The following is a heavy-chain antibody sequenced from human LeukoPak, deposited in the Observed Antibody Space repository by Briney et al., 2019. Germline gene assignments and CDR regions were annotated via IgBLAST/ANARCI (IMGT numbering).Heavy chain of an antibody. CDR3: AREYYYDSSGDDAFDI. D-gene: IGHD3-22*01. Sequence: GGSLRRPCAASGFTFSSYSMNWVRQAPGKGLEWVSSISSSSSYIYYADSVKGRFTISRDNAKNSLYLQMNSLRAEDTAVYYCAREYYYDSSGDDAFDIWGQGTMVTVSS. V-gene: IGHV3-21*01. CDR2: ISSSSSYI. CDR1: GFTFSSYS. J-gene: IGHJ3*02.